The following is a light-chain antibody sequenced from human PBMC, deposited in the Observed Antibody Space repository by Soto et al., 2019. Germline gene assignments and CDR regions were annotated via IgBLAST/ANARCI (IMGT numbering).Light chain of an antibody. CDR2: GAS. V-gene: IGKV3-15*01. Sequence: EIVLTQSRGTVSLSPGAGVTLSGRASQSVRSHLAWYQQNPGQPPRLLIYGASTRATGIPARFSGSGSGTEFTLTIRSLQSEDLAVYYCQQYNNWPSITVGKGTRLEIK. CDR3: QQYNNWPSIT. J-gene: IGKJ5*01. CDR1: QSVRSH.